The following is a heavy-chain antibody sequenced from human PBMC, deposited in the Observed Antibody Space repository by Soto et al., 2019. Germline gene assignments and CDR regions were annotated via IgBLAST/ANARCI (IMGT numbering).Heavy chain of an antibody. CDR3: ARAIAAVVVAATRWFDP. D-gene: IGHD2-15*01. Sequence: QVQLVQSGAEVKKPGASVKVSCKASGYTFTSYYMHWVRQAPGQGLEWMGIINPSGGSTSYAQKFQGRVTMTRDTCTSTVYMELSSLRSEDTAVYYCARAIAAVVVAATRWFDPWGQGTLVTVSS. CDR2: INPSGGST. J-gene: IGHJ5*02. V-gene: IGHV1-46*03. CDR1: GYTFTSYY.